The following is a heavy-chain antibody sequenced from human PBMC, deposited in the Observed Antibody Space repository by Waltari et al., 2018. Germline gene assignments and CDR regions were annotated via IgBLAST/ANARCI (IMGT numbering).Heavy chain of an antibody. Sequence: EVQLVESGGGLVQPGGSLRVSCAASGFTFSSYWMTWVRQAPGEGLGWVANRKQYGTEKWYVDSVRGRFTISRDNGKKSLYLQMNTLRAEDTAVYYCVRGRGMDVWGQGTTVTVSS. CDR3: VRGRGMDV. CDR1: GFTFSSYW. V-gene: IGHV3-7*01. J-gene: IGHJ6*02. CDR2: RKQYGTEK.